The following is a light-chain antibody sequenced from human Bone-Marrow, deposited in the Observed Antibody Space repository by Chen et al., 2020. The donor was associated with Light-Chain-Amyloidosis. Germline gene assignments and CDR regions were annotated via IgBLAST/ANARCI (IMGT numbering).Light chain of an antibody. CDR1: QSVSSSY. J-gene: IGKJ4*01. CDR3: KQYGSSMLS. V-gene: IGKV3-20*01. CDR2: GAS. Sequence: EIVLTQSPGALSFSPGERATLPCRSGQSVSSSYLAWYQPKPGQAPRLLIYGASSRATGITDRFSGSGSRTACPLTISSMEPEEFAVDYRKQYGSSMLSFGGGTEVEIK.